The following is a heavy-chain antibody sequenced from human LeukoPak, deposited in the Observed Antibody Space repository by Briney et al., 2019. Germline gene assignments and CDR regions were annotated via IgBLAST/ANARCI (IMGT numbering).Heavy chain of an antibody. V-gene: IGHV3-23*01. Sequence: GGSLRLSCAASQFTFSSYAMSWVRQAPGKGLEWVSVISGSGGTTHYAESVKGRFTISRDNSKNTLYLQMNSLRAGDTAVYFCAKDRGGTYFVDYWGQGTLVTVSS. CDR2: ISGSGGTT. J-gene: IGHJ4*02. CDR3: AKDRGGTYFVDY. CDR1: QFTFSSYA. D-gene: IGHD1-26*01.